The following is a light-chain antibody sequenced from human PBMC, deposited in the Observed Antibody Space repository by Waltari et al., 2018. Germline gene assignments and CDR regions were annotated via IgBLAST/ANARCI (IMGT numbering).Light chain of an antibody. CDR2: NAA. J-gene: IGKJ4*01. V-gene: IGKV3-11*01. Sequence: EIVLTQSPATLSLSPGDSATLSCRASQSIRDFLAWYQHKPGQAPRLLIYNAAVRATDTPARFSGSASGTDFTLTISSLEPEDFAVYYCQQRSNWPPLTFGGGTKVEIK. CDR3: QQRSNWPPLT. CDR1: QSIRDF.